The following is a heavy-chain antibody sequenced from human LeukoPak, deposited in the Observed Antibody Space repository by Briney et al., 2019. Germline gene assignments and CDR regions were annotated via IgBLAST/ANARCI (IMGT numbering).Heavy chain of an antibody. CDR1: GGSFSGYY. CDR2: INHSGST. Sequence: PSETLSLTCAVYGGSFSGYYWSWIRQPPGKGLEWIGEINHSGSTNYNPSLKSRVTISVDTSKNQFSLKQSSVTATDTAVYYCARGAVAAPVDYWGQGTLVTVSS. D-gene: IGHD2-15*01. J-gene: IGHJ4*02. CDR3: ARGAVAAPVDY. V-gene: IGHV4-34*01.